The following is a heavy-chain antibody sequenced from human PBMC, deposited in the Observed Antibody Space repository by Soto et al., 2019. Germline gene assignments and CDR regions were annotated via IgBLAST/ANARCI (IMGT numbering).Heavy chain of an antibody. Sequence: PGGSLRLSCAASGFTFSGYAMHWVRQAPGKGLEWVAVISYDGSNKYYADSVKGRFTISRDNSKNTLYLQMNSLRAEDTAVYYCARDLLLGYCSGGSCFSGSLGVVDYWGQGTLVTVSS. CDR1: GFTFSGYA. CDR2: ISYDGSNK. D-gene: IGHD2-15*01. V-gene: IGHV3-30-3*01. CDR3: ARDLLLGYCSGGSCFSGSLGVVDY. J-gene: IGHJ4*02.